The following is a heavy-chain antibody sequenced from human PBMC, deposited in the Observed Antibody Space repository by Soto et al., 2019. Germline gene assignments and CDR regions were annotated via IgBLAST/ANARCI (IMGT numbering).Heavy chain of an antibody. V-gene: IGHV5-51*01. CDR1: GYSFSNYW. Sequence: PGASLKISCQGSGYSFSNYWIGWVRQMPGKGLEWMGIIFPGDSDTRYSPSFEGQVIISADRSISTAYLQWSSLKASDTAIYYCARLKGAIQLLLPGDNRFDHWCQGALVTVSS. CDR3: ARLKGAIQLLLPGDNRFDH. D-gene: IGHD2-21*02. CDR2: IFPGDSDT. J-gene: IGHJ5*02.